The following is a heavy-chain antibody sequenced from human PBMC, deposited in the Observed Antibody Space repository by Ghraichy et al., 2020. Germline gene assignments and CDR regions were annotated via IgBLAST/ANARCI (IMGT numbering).Heavy chain of an antibody. D-gene: IGHD2-8*01. J-gene: IGHJ4*02. CDR1: GFTFTNAW. V-gene: IGHV3-15*01. Sequence: GGSLRLSCAASGFTFTNAWMSWVRQAPGKGLEWVGRIKSKTDGGTTDYAAPVKGRFTISRDDSKNTVYLQMNSLKTEDTAVYYCTTDQYCTTGVCDYSFDFCGQGTLVTVSS. CDR3: TTDQYCTTGVCDYSFDF. CDR2: IKSKTDGGTT.